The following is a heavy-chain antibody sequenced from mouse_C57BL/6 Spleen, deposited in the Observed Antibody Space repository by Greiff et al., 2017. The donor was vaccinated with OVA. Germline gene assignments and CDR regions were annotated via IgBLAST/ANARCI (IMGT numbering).Heavy chain of an antibody. Sequence: VQLQQPGAELVKPGASVKMSCKASGYTFTSYWITWVKQRPGQGLEWIGDIYPGSGSTNYNEKFKSKATLTVDTSSSTAYMQLSSLTSEDSAVYYCARRGYGNPYYAMDYWGQGTSGTVSS. CDR1: GYTFTSYW. J-gene: IGHJ4*01. CDR2: IYPGSGST. D-gene: IGHD2-10*02. CDR3: ARRGYGNPYYAMDY. V-gene: IGHV1-55*01.